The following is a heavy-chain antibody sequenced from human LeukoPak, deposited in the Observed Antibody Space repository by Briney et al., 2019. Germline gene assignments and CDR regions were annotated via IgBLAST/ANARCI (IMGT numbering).Heavy chain of an antibody. V-gene: IGHV4-39*07. D-gene: IGHD3-22*01. CDR1: GGSISSSSYY. CDR2: IYYSGST. CDR3: ARISSGYYSDFDY. J-gene: IGHJ4*02. Sequence: SETLSLTCTVSGGSISSSSYYWGWIRQPPGKGLEWIGSIYYSGSTYYNPSLKSRVTISVDTSKNQFSLKLSSVTAADTAVYYCARISSGYYSDFDYWGQGTLVTVSS.